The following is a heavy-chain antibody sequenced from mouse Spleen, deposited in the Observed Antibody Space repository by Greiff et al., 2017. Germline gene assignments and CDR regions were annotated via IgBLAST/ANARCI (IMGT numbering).Heavy chain of an antibody. CDR1: GYSFTGYY. D-gene: IGHD2-14*01. J-gene: IGHJ3*01. V-gene: IGHV1-83*01. CDR3: TRFGTGAWFAY. Sequence: VQLKESGPELVKTGASVKISCKASGYSFTGYYMHWVKQSHGKSLEWIGNIYPGSGSTNYDEKFKSKATLTVDTSSSTAYMQLSSLTSEDSAVYYCTRFGTGAWFAYWGQGTLVTVSA. CDR2: IYPGSGST.